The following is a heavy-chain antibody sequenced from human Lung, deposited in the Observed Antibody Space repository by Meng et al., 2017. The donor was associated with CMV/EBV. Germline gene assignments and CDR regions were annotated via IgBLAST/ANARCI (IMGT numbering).Heavy chain of an antibody. D-gene: IGHD3-22*01. CDR1: GFTLGDYA. J-gene: IGHJ5*02. V-gene: IGHV3-49*04. Sequence: SLKISCTASGFTLGDYAMSWVRQAPGKGLEWVGFIRSKAYGGTTEYAASVKGRFTISRDDSKSIAYLQMNSLKTEDTAVYYCTREPYYYDSSGYYYGFEPWGKGTXVTVSS. CDR2: IRSKAYGGTT. CDR3: TREPYYYDSSGYYYGFEP.